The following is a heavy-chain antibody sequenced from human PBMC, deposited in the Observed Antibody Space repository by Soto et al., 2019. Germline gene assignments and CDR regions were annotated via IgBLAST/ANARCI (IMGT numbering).Heavy chain of an antibody. CDR3: VGDRGPVLVYADF. CDR2: INPESGDS. CDR1: GSTFSGYY. Sequence: ASVKVSCKASGSTFSGYYLHWLRQAPGLGLAWLGWINPESGDSQYGETFQGRVTMTRDTSTATVHMELSRLRPDDTALYYCVGDRGPVLVYADFWGQGTQVTVSS. J-gene: IGHJ4*02. D-gene: IGHD3-16*01. V-gene: IGHV1-2*02.